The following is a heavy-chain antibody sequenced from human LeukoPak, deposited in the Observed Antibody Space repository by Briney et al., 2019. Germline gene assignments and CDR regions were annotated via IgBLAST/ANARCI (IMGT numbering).Heavy chain of an antibody. J-gene: IGHJ4*02. D-gene: IGHD6-19*01. Sequence: ASVKVSCKASGYMFTGYYIHWVRQAPGQGLEWVGLINPNSGVTNYAQKFQGRVTMTRDTSISTAYMELSRLRSDDTAVFYCARLGLAVAGTVVHNWGQGTLVTISS. V-gene: IGHV1-2*02. CDR2: INPNSGVT. CDR1: GYMFTGYY. CDR3: ARLGLAVAGTVVHN.